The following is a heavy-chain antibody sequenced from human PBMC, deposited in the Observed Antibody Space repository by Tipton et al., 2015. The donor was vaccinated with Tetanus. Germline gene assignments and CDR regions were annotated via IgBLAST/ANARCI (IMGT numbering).Heavy chain of an antibody. Sequence: QVQLVQSGPEVKKPGSSVKVSCKASEDTLVFNWVRQAPGRGLEWMGRVIPLLGTAYYAQKFQGRVTMTADKSTNTAFMEMTSLTSEDTAIYYCTVSSAGSDSWGQGSQVTVSS. CDR2: VIPLLGTA. D-gene: IGHD3-10*01. CDR1: EDTLVFN. CDR3: TVSSAGSDS. J-gene: IGHJ4*02. V-gene: IGHV1-69*09.